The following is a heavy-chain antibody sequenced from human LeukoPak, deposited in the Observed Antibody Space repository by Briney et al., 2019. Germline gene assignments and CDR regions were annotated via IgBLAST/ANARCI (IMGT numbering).Heavy chain of an antibody. V-gene: IGHV3-30*02. Sequence: GSLRLSCAASGFTFSSYGMHWVRQAPGKGLEWVAFIRYDGSNKYYADSVKGRFTISRDNSKNTLYLQMNSLRAEDTAVYYCAKEGKGYCSSTSCYPGYFDYWGQGTLVTVSS. J-gene: IGHJ4*02. CDR3: AKEGKGYCSSTSCYPGYFDY. CDR2: IRYDGSNK. CDR1: GFTFSSYG. D-gene: IGHD2-2*01.